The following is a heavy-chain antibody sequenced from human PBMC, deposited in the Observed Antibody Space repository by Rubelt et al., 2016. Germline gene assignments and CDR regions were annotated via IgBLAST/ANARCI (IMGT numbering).Heavy chain of an antibody. CDR2: IYHSGST. CDR3: ARAPLGARRVWAFDI. Sequence: QVQLQQWGAGLLKPSETLSLTCAVYGGSFSGYYWSWIRQPPGKGLEWIGYIYHSGSTNYNPSLKSRVTISVDTSKNQFSLKLSSVTPADTAVYYCARAPLGARRVWAFDIWGRGSMVTVSS. V-gene: IGHV4-34*01. D-gene: IGHD3-16*01. CDR1: GGSFSGYY. J-gene: IGHJ3*02.